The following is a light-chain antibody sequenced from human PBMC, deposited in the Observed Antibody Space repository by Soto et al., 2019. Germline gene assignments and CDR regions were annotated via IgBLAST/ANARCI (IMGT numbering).Light chain of an antibody. CDR1: SSDVGGYNY. CDR2: DVS. Sequence: QSALTQPASVSGSPGQSITISCTGTSSDVGGYNYVSWCQQHTGKAPKLMIYDVSNRPSGVSNRFSGSKSGNTASLTISGLQAEDEADYYCSSYTSSSTYVFGIGTKVTVL. V-gene: IGLV2-14*01. CDR3: SSYTSSSTYV. J-gene: IGLJ1*01.